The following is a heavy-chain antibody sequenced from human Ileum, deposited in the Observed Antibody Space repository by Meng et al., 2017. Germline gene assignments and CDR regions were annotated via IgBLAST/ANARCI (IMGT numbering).Heavy chain of an antibody. D-gene: IGHD2-8*02. CDR2: VSTSGIT. Sequence: SETLSLTCSVPGGSISRYYWSWIRQAAGKGLEWIGRVSTSGITNYNPSLKSRVTLSLDMSKNHFSLRLSSVTAADTAVYYCARAETTGLFSTGDPWGQGTLVTVSS. J-gene: IGHJ5*02. CDR1: GGSISRYY. V-gene: IGHV4-4*07. CDR3: ARAETTGLFSTGDP.